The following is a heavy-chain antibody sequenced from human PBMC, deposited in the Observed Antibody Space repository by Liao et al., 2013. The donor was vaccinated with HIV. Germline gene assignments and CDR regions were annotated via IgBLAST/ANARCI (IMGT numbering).Heavy chain of an antibody. CDR2: INHSGST. D-gene: IGHD3-22*01. Sequence: QVQLQQWGAGLLKPSETLSLTCAVYGGSFSGYYWSWIRQPPGKGLEWIGEINHSGSTNYNPSLKSRVTISVDTSKNQFSLKLSSVTAADTAVYYCARESYYDSSGFPLAFDYWGQGTLVTVSS. J-gene: IGHJ4*02. V-gene: IGHV4-34*01. CDR3: ARESYYDSSGFPLAFDY. CDR1: GGSFSGYY.